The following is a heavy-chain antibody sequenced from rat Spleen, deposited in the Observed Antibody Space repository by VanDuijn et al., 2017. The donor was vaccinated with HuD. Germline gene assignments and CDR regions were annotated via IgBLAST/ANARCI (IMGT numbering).Heavy chain of an antibody. CDR2: IGPGGDIS. D-gene: IGHD1-11*01. V-gene: IGHV5-25*01. CDR3: ARLGTEAIGNWFSY. J-gene: IGHJ3*01. CDR1: GFTFSNYY. Sequence: EVQLVESGGGLVQPGRSMKLSCAASGFTFSNYYMAWVRQAPAMGPEWVASIGPGGDISFYRDSVRGRFTVSRDNAKSTLYLQMDSLTSEDTATYYCARLGTEAIGNWFSYWGQGTLVTVSS.